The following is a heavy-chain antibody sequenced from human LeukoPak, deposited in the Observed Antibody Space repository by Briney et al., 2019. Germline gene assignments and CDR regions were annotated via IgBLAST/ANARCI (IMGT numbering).Heavy chain of an antibody. CDR3: ARGVYDILTGPVGRYYYYGMDV. J-gene: IGHJ6*02. V-gene: IGHV3-30*02. CDR2: IRYDGNNK. D-gene: IGHD3-9*01. CDR1: GFTFSTYG. Sequence: PGGSLRLSCAVSGFTFSTYGMHWVRQAPGKGLEWVAFIRYDGNNKYYADSVKGRFTISRDNSKNTLFLEMNSLRAEDTAVYYCARGVYDILTGPVGRYYYYGMDVWGQGTTVTVSS.